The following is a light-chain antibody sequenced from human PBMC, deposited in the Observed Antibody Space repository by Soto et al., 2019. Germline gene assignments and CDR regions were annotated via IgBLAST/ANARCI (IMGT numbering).Light chain of an antibody. CDR3: QQRRNWVS. CDR1: QSVDSY. Sequence: LTQSPAILSLSPGEKATLSCTASQSVDSYMAWYQQRPGQPPRLLIHDTSHRASGVPARYRGSGSGTDFTLTSASVEAEDFAVYFCQQRRNWVSFGPGTRV. CDR2: DTS. V-gene: IGKV3-11*01. J-gene: IGKJ3*01.